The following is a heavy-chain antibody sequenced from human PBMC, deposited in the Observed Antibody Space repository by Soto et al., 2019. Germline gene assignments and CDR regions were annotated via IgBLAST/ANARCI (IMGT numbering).Heavy chain of an antibody. CDR2: ISSSGSTI. CDR3: ARDFGYSSSWDPNYYYYGMDV. D-gene: IGHD6-13*01. CDR1: GFTFSSYE. Sequence: PGGSLRLSCAASGFTFSSYEMNWVRQAPGKGLEWVSYISSSGSTIYYADSVKGRFTISRDNAKNSLYLQMNSLRAEDTAVYYCARDFGYSSSWDPNYYYYGMDVWGQGTTVTVSS. V-gene: IGHV3-48*03. J-gene: IGHJ6*02.